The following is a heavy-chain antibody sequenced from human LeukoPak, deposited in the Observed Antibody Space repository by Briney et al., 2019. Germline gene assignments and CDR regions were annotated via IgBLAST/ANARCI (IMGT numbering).Heavy chain of an antibody. D-gene: IGHD3-3*01. CDR3: ASSLLGVSP. Sequence: GGSLRLSCAVSGFTFRNYWMYWVRQAPGEALVWVSRISGDGSTTTYADTVKGRFTIFRDNAKNTLYLQMSSLRADDTAVYYCASSLLGVSPWGQGTLVTVSS. CDR2: ISGDGSTT. V-gene: IGHV3-74*01. J-gene: IGHJ4*02. CDR1: GFTFRNYW.